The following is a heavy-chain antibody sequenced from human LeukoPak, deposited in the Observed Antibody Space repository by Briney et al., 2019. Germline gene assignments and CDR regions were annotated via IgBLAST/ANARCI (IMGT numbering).Heavy chain of an antibody. D-gene: IGHD1-26*01. V-gene: IGHV3-48*03. J-gene: IGHJ3*01. Sequence: PGGSLRLSCAASGFTVSTFEMNWVRQAPGKGLECVSHIGSTGYTKYYADSVKGRFTISRDNTRNSLYLQMDSLRAEDTAVYYCARDGTRGVADAFDVWGQGTMVTVSS. CDR3: ARDGTRGVADAFDV. CDR1: GFTVSTFE. CDR2: IGSTGYTK.